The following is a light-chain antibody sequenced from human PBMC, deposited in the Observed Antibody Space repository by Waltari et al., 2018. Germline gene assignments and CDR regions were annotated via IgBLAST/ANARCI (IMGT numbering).Light chain of an antibody. Sequence: EIVMTQSPGTLYVSPGEGATLSCRASQIVGNNLAWYQQKPGQPPRLLIYGASTRATGIPARFSGSGSGAEFTLTIYSLQSDDYAIYYCQQYSNWGTFGPGTRVEIK. CDR3: QQYSNWGT. CDR2: GAS. V-gene: IGKV3-15*01. CDR1: QIVGNN. J-gene: IGKJ1*01.